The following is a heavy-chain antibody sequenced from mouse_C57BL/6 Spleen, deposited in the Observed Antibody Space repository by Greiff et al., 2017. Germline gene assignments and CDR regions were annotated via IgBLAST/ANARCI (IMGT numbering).Heavy chain of an antibody. V-gene: IGHV1-53*01. CDR2: INPSNGGT. D-gene: IGHD3-1*01. J-gene: IGHJ4*01. Sequence: QVQLQQSGTELVKPGASVKLSCKASGYTFTSYWMHWVKQRPGQGLEWIGNINPSNGGTNYNEKFKSKATLTVDKSSSTAYLQLSSLTSEDSAVYYCARSGGNYAMDYWGQGTSVTVSS. CDR3: ARSGGNYAMDY. CDR1: GYTFTSYW.